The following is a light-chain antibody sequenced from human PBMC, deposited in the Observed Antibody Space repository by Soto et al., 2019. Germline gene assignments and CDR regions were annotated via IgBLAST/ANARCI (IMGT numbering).Light chain of an antibody. CDR2: GAS. J-gene: IGKJ3*01. Sequence: EIVLTQSPGTLSLSPGERATLSCRASQSVSSNYLAWYQRKPGQAPRLLIYGASSRATGIPDRFSGSGSGTDFTLTISRLEPEDFAVYYCQQYGSSLLFTFGPGTKVDIK. CDR1: QSVSSNY. CDR3: QQYGSSLLFT. V-gene: IGKV3-20*01.